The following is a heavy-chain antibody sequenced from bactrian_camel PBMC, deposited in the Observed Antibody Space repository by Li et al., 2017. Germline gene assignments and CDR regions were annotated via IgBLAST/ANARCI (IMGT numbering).Heavy chain of an antibody. J-gene: IGHJ4*01. CDR3: AAGPWYTDEYKY. V-gene: IGHV3S10*01. CDR2: IKSTGTT. Sequence: VQLVESGGDSAQAGGSLRLSCTASGFAFSTYAMSWVRQAPGKGLEWVSSIKSTGTTYYADSVKGRFTISQDNDKNTLYLQMLSLKSEDTALYYCAAGPWYTDEYKYWGQGTQVTVS. CDR1: GFAFSTYA. D-gene: IGHD6*01.